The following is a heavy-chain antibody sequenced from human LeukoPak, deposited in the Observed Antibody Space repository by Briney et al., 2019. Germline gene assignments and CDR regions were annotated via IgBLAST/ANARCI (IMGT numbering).Heavy chain of an antibody. Sequence: GGSLRLSCAASGFTFSSSAMHWVRQAPGKGLEYVSAISSNGGRVYYADSVKGRFTISRDNSKNTLYLQMGSLRAEDMAVYYCARAGTTVYDAFDICGQGTMVTVSS. D-gene: IGHD1-1*01. V-gene: IGHV3-64*02. J-gene: IGHJ3*02. CDR1: GFTFSSSA. CDR2: ISSNGGRV. CDR3: ARAGTTVYDAFDI.